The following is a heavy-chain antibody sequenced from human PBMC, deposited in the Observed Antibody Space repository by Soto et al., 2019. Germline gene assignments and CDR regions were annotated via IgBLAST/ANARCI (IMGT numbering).Heavy chain of an antibody. CDR1: GFTFGRHG. V-gene: IGHV3-33*01. D-gene: IGHD4-17*01. J-gene: IGHJ4*02. CDR2: IGSDGRRD. CDR3: ARYDDYGDNGLEY. Sequence: QVQLVESGGGVVQPGGSLRLSCAASGFTFGRHGMHWGRQAPGKGLEWVAVIGSDGRRDSYADSVKGRFTISRDNGQNTLYLQMNSLRAEDTAVYYCARYDDYGDNGLEYWGQGTLVTVSS.